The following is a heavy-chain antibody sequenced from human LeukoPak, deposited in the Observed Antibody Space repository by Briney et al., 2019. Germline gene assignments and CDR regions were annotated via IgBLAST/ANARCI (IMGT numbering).Heavy chain of an antibody. D-gene: IGHD6-13*01. V-gene: IGHV5-51*01. CDR3: ARGPLAAAWDY. Sequence: GASLKISCKGSGYSITSYWIGWVRQMPGKGVEWMGIIYPGDSDTRYSPSFQGQVTISADKSISTAYLQWSSLKASDTAMYYCARGPLAAAWDYWGQGTLVTVSS. CDR1: GYSITSYW. J-gene: IGHJ4*02. CDR2: IYPGDSDT.